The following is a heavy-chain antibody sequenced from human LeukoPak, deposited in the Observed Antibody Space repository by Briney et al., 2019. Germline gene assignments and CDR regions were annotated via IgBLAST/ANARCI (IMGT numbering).Heavy chain of an antibody. V-gene: IGHV4-34*01. CDR1: GGSFSGYY. J-gene: IGHJ6*02. D-gene: IGHD6-19*01. CDR2: INHSGST. Sequence: SETLSLTCAVYGGSFSGYYWSWIRQPPGKGLEWIGEINHSGSTNYSPSLKSRVTISVDTSKNQFSLKLSSVTAADTAVYYCARDLGQWLVTYYYYGMDVWGQGTTVTVSS. CDR3: ARDLGQWLVTYYYYGMDV.